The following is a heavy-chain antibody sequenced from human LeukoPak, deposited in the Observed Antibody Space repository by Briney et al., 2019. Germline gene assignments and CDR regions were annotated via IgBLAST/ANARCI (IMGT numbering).Heavy chain of an antibody. V-gene: IGHV1-24*01. CDR2: FDPEDGET. CDR3: AIRRGYSYGYLDY. J-gene: IGHJ4*02. Sequence: PGAPVKVSCKVSGYTLTELSMHWVRQAPGKGLEWMGGFDPEDGETIYAQKFQGRVTMTRDTSISTAYMELSRLRSDDTAVYYCAIRRGYSYGYLDYWGQGTLVTVSS. D-gene: IGHD5-18*01. CDR1: GYTLTELS.